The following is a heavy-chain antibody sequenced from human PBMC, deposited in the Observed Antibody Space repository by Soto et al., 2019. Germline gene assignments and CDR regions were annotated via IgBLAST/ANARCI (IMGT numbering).Heavy chain of an antibody. J-gene: IGHJ4*02. CDR2: IYYRGNT. V-gene: IGHV4-39*01. CDR1: GDSINSDNYY. CDR3: ARLEGLATISYYFDY. D-gene: IGHD3-9*01. Sequence: QLQLQESGPGLVKPSETLSLTCSVSGDSINSDNYYWGWIRQPPGKGLEWIGSIYYRGNTYYNPSLKTRVPISLDKSKRQFSLKLNSVTAADSAVYFCARLEGLATISYYFDYWGQGTLVTVSS.